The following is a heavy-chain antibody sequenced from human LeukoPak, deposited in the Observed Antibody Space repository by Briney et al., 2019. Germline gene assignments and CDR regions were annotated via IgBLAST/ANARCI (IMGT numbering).Heavy chain of an antibody. J-gene: IGHJ6*03. Sequence: SETLSLTCTVSGGSISSHYWSWIRQPPGKGLEWIGYIYYSGSTNYNPSLKSRVTISVDTSKNQFSLKLSSVTAADTAVYYCARGIGCSSTSCYYYYYYYMDVWGKGTTVTVSS. CDR3: ARGIGCSSTSCYYYYYYYMDV. V-gene: IGHV4-59*11. CDR1: GGSISSHY. CDR2: IYYSGST. D-gene: IGHD2-2*01.